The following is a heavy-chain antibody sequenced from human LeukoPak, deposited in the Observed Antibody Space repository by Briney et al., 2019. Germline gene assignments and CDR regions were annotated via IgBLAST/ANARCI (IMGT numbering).Heavy chain of an antibody. CDR3: ARVHGGLTDYFDY. D-gene: IGHD1-14*01. CDR1: GFTFSSYG. J-gene: IGHJ4*02. CDR2: ISGSGGST. Sequence: PGGSLRLSCAASGFTFSSYGMTWVRQAPGKGLEWVSGISGSGGSTYYADSVKGRFTISRDNSKNTLYLQMNSLRVEDTAVYYCARVHGGLTDYFDYWGQGTLVTVSS. V-gene: IGHV3-23*01.